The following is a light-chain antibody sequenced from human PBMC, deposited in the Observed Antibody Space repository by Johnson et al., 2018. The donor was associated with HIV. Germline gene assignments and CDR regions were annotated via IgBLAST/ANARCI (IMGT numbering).Light chain of an antibody. CDR2: DNN. CDR3: GTWDSGLTTSYV. J-gene: IGLJ1*01. V-gene: IGLV1-51*01. Sequence: QSVLTQPPSVSAAPGQKVTISCSGSSCDIGNNYVSWHQQLPGTAPKLLIYDNNNRSSGIPDRISGSKSATSATLGITRLQTGDEADDYCGTWDSGLTTSYVFGTGTKVTVL. CDR1: SCDIGNNY.